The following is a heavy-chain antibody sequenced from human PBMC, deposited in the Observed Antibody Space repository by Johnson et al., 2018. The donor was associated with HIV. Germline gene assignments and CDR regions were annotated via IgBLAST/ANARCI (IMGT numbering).Heavy chain of an antibody. J-gene: IGHJ3*01. CDR1: GYSVTGYN. D-gene: IGHD6-6*01. V-gene: IGHV3-66*01. CDR3: ARGSSGAFDL. CDR2: IYTGSNSA. Sequence: VQVVESGGGLVQPGGSLRLSCAVSGYSVTGYNVNWVRQAPVKGLEWVSAIYTGSNSASYADSVKDRFTISRDSSKNAVYLQMNNLGAEDTALYYCARGSSGAFDLWGRGTMVTVSS.